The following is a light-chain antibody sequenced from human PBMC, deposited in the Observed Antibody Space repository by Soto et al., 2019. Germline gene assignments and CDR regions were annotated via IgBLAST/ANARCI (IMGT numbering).Light chain of an antibody. CDR3: QQYNSYPWT. Sequence: DIQISQPPSTLSGSVGDRVTITRRASQTISSWLSWYQQKPGKAPKLLIYKASTLKSGVPSRFSGSGSGTEFTLTISSLQPDDFATYYCQQYNSYPWTFGQGTKVDIK. CDR2: KAS. J-gene: IGKJ1*01. CDR1: QTISSW. V-gene: IGKV1-5*03.